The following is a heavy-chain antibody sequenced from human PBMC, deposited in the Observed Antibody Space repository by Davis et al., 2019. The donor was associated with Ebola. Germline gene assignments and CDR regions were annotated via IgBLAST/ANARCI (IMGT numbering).Heavy chain of an antibody. CDR2: ISAYNGNT. V-gene: IGHV1-18*01. CDR1: GFSFSSHA. CDR3: ARGLAVAGSGRSHAFDI. Sequence: ASVKVSCKASGFSFSSHAMHWVRQAPGQRLEWMGWISAYNGNTNYAQKLQGRVTMTTDTSTSTAYMELRSLRSDDTAVYYCARGLAVAGSGRSHAFDIWGQGTRVTVSS. D-gene: IGHD6-19*01. J-gene: IGHJ3*02.